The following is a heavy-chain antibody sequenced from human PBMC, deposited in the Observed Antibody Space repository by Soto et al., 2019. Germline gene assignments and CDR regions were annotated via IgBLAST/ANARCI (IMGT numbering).Heavy chain of an antibody. Sequence: QVQLQESGPGLVKPSQTLSLTCTVSGGSISSGGYYWSWIRQHPGKGLEWIWYIYYSGSTYYNPSLKSRVTISVDPSKNQFSLKLSSVTAADTAVYYCARDRAGYYFDYWGQGTLVTVSS. CDR3: ARDRAGYYFDY. J-gene: IGHJ4*02. V-gene: IGHV4-31*03. CDR2: IYYSGST. D-gene: IGHD6-19*01. CDR1: GGSISSGGYY.